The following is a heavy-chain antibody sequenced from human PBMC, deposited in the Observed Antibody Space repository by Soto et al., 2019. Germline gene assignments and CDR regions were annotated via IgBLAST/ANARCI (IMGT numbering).Heavy chain of an antibody. D-gene: IGHD3-22*01. J-gene: IGHJ4*02. Sequence: GASVKVSCKASGYTFTSYGISWVRQAPGQGLEWMGWISAYNGNTNYAQKLQGRVTMTTDTSTSTAYMELRSLRSDDTAVYYCAREGSPRYYYDSSGYVDYWGQGTLVTVSS. CDR1: GYTFTSYG. CDR2: ISAYNGNT. V-gene: IGHV1-18*01. CDR3: AREGSPRYYYDSSGYVDY.